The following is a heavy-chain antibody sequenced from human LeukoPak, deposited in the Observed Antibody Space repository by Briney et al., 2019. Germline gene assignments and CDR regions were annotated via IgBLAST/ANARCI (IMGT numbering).Heavy chain of an antibody. CDR2: ISSSSSYI. D-gene: IGHD6-13*01. J-gene: IGHJ3*02. V-gene: IGHV3-21*01. Sequence: GGSLRLSCAASGFTFSSYTMNWVRQAPGKGLEWVSSISSSSSYIYYADSVKGRFTISRDNAKNSLYLQMNSLRAEDTAVYYCARPDEQQLVRDAFDIWGQGTMVTVSS. CDR1: GFTFSSYT. CDR3: ARPDEQQLVRDAFDI.